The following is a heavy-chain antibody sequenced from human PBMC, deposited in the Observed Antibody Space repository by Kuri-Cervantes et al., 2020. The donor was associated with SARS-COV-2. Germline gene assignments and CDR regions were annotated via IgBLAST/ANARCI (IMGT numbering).Heavy chain of an antibody. CDR3: ARGAANYYYMDV. CDR1: GFTVSSNH. J-gene: IGHJ6*03. V-gene: IGHV3-53*01. D-gene: IGHD3-16*01. Sequence: GESLKISCAASGFTVSSNHMSWVRQAPGKGLEWVSIIYNDGTTYYADSVKGRFTISRDNSKNMVYLQVNSLRAEDTAVYYCARGAANYYYMDVWGKGTTVTVSS. CDR2: IYNDGTT.